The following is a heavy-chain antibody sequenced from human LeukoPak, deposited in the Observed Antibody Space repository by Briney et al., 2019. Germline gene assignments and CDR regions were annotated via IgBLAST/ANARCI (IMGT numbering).Heavy chain of an antibody. J-gene: IGHJ5*02. CDR1: GLTFNNYA. V-gene: IGHV3-48*02. CDR2: ISSSSSTI. CDR3: ARNRYYDFWSGYYETPNWFDP. D-gene: IGHD3-3*01. Sequence: GGSLRLSCAVSGLTFNNYAMSWVRQAPGKGLEWVSYISSSSSTIYYADSVKGRFTISRDNAKNSLYLQMNSLRDEDTAVYYCARNRYYDFWSGYYETPNWFDPWGQGTLVTVSS.